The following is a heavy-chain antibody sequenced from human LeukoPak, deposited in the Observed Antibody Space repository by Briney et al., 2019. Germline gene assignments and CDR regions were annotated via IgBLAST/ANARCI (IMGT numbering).Heavy chain of an antibody. CDR1: GFTFSSYS. CDR3: AKGYGSGSYYPDFDY. CDR2: ISSSSSYI. D-gene: IGHD3-10*01. J-gene: IGHJ4*02. V-gene: IGHV3-21*01. Sequence: GGSLRLSCAASGFTFSSYSMNWVRQAPGKGLEWVSFISSSSSYIYYADSVKGRFTISRDNSKNTLYLQMNSLRAEDTAVYYCAKGYGSGSYYPDFDYWGQGTLVTVSS.